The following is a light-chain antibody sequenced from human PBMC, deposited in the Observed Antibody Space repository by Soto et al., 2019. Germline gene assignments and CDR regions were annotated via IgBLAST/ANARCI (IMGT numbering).Light chain of an antibody. CDR1: SSNIGTGYD. Sequence: QSVLTQPPSVSGAPGQRVTISCTGSSSNIGTGYDVHWYQQLPGAAPKLLVYGNTKRPSGVPDRFSGSKSGTSAALAINGLQAEDEVDYHCQSYDNSLSAGVFGGGTKLTVL. V-gene: IGLV1-40*01. J-gene: IGLJ3*02. CDR3: QSYDNSLSAGV. CDR2: GNT.